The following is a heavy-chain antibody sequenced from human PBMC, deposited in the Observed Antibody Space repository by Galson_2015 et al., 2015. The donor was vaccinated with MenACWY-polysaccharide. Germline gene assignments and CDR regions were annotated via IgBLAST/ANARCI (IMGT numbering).Heavy chain of an antibody. Sequence: SVKVSCKASGFTFTSYAMFWVRQAPGQGLECLGWISAANGNMKYSQKFQGRVTITRDTSATTAYMELSSLRSEDTAVYYCAREVANEEGTTPRGFDYWGQGTLVTVSS. CDR2: ISAANGNM. V-gene: IGHV1-3*01. CDR1: GFTFTSYA. CDR3: AREVANEEGTTPRGFDY. J-gene: IGHJ4*02. D-gene: IGHD1-7*01.